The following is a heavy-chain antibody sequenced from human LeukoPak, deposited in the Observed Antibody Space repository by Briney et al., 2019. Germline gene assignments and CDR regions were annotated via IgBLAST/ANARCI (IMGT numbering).Heavy chain of an antibody. J-gene: IGHJ4*02. CDR2: IQSKADGGTT. D-gene: IGHD3-10*01. CDR3: TTAGESGYFDY. CDR1: GVTFRNTW. V-gene: IGHV3-15*01. Sequence: GGSLRLSCAASGVTFRNTWMSWVRQAPGKGLEWVGRIQSKADGGTTDYAAPVKGRFSISRDDSKNRMYLQMNSLKTEDTGVYFCTTAGESGYFDYWGQGTLVTVSS.